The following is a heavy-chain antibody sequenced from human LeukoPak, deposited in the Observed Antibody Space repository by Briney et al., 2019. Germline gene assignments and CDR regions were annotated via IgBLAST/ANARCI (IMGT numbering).Heavy chain of an antibody. Sequence: ASETLSLTCTVSRGSTSTYYWSWIRQPAGKGLEWIGYIYYSGSTNYNPSLKSRVTISVDTSKNQFSLKLSSVTAADTAVYYCARTDRWLQFRNRTRTGDYYYYMDVWGKGTTVTVSS. CDR2: IYYSGST. CDR1: RGSTSTYY. V-gene: IGHV4-59*01. D-gene: IGHD5-24*01. J-gene: IGHJ6*03. CDR3: ARTDRWLQFRNRTRTGDYYYYMDV.